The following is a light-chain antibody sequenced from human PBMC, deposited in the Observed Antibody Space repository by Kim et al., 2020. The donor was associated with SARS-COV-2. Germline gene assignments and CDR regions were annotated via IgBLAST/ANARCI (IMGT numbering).Light chain of an antibody. J-gene: IGKJ5*01. Sequence: EIVLKQSPANLSLSPGERATLSCRASQSVSSYLAWYQQKPGQAPRLLIYDASNRATGIPARFSGSGSGTDLTLTISSLEPEDFAVYYCQQRSNWPISFGQRTRLEIK. CDR3: QQRSNWPIS. CDR1: QSVSSY. V-gene: IGKV3-11*01. CDR2: DAS.